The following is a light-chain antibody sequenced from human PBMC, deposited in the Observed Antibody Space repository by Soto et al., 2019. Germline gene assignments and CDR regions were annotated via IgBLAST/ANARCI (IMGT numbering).Light chain of an antibody. CDR2: GNN. CDR1: SSNIGAGKD. CDR3: QSYGTGLSGLYV. J-gene: IGLJ1*01. V-gene: IGLV1-40*03. Sequence: QSVVAQPPSVSLAPGQRVTISCTGSSSNIGAGKDVHWYHQLPGTAPKLLIYGNNNRPSGVPDRFSVSKSGASASLAIAGLRAEDEGDYFCQSYGTGLSGLYVFGTGNKV.